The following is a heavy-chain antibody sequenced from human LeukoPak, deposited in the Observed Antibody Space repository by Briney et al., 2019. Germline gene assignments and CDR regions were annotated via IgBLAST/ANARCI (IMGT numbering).Heavy chain of an antibody. J-gene: IGHJ4*02. D-gene: IGHD3-9*01. CDR1: QFTFIHYG. CDR2: IWSDASNK. V-gene: IGHV3-33*06. CDR3: AKDAERGFDYN. Sequence: GGSLRLSCAASQFTFIHYGMHWVRQAPGRGLQWVAVIWSDASNKYYSDSVKGRFTISRDNSKKTLYLEMNNLRAEDTAVYYCAKDAERGFDYNWGQGTLVTVSS.